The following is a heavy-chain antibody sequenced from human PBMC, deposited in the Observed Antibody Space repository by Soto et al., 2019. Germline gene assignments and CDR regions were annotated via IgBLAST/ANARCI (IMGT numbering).Heavy chain of an antibody. D-gene: IGHD3-16*01. CDR3: TSTLGQLLADAFDI. CDR1: GDSISRSYW. V-gene: IGHV4-4*02. CDR2: IYHSGST. Sequence: QVQLQESGPGLVKPSGTLSLTCAVSGDSISRSYWWSWVRQLPGKGLEWIGEIYHSGSTIYNPSRQSRVTLSVDKSKNEFSLKMSSVTDADTAVYYCTSTLGQLLADAFDIWGQGKMVTVSS. J-gene: IGHJ3*02.